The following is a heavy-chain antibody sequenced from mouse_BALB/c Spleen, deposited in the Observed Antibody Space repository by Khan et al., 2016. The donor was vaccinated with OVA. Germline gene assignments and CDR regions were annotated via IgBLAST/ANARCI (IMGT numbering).Heavy chain of an antibody. D-gene: IGHD2-1*01. Sequence: QVQLQQSGAELVKPGASVKLSCKTSGYTFTSYWIQWVKQRPGQGPGWIGEIFPGTGTTYYYENFKGKATLTVDLSSSTAFMQLRTLTSEDSAVYCCARAYFGNYEFAYWGQWTLVTVAA. CDR1: GYTFTSYW. V-gene: IGHV1S132*01. J-gene: IGHJ3*01. CDR2: IFPGTGTT. CDR3: ARAYFGNYEFAY.